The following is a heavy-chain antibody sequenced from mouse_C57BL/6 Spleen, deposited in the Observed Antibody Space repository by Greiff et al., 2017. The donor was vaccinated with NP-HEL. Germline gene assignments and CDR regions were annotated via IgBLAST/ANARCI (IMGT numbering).Heavy chain of an antibody. CDR3: GMLL. CDR2: IRLKSDDYVT. CDR1: GFTFSNYW. J-gene: IGHJ2*01. V-gene: IGHV6-6*02. Sequence: EVMLVESGGGLVQPGGSMKLSCVASGFTFSNYWMNWVRQSPETGLEWVAEIRLKSDDYVTHYAESVKGRFTISRDDAKSSVYLQMNNLRAEDTGIYYCGMLLWGQGTTLTVSS.